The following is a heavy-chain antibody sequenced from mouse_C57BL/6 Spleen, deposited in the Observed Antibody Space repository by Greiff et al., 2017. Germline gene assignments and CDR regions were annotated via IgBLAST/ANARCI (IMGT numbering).Heavy chain of an antibody. D-gene: IGHD2-3*01. CDR2: INPSTGGT. V-gene: IGHV1-42*01. J-gene: IGHJ2*01. Sequence: VQLQQSGPELVKPGASVKISCKASGYSFTGYYMNWVKQSPEKSLEWIGEINPSTGGTTSNQKFKAKATLTVDKSSSTAYLQLKSLTSEDSAVYYCATIYDGYYGFDYWGQGTTLTVSS. CDR1: GYSFTGYY. CDR3: ATIYDGYYGFDY.